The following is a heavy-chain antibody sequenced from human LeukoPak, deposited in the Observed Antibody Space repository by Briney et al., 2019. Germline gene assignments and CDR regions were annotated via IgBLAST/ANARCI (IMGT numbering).Heavy chain of an antibody. CDR2: IYPGDSDT. CDR3: ARPVEMATMYYFDY. Sequence: GESLQISCKGSGYSFTSYWIGWVRQMPGKGLEWMGTIYPGDSDTRYSPSFQGQVTISADKSISTAYLQWSSLKASDTAMYYCARPVEMATMYYFDYWGQGTLVTVSS. J-gene: IGHJ4*02. V-gene: IGHV5-51*01. D-gene: IGHD5-24*01. CDR1: GYSFTSYW.